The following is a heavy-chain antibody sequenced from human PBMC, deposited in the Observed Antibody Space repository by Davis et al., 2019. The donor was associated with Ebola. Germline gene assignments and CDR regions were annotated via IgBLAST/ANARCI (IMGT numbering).Heavy chain of an antibody. J-gene: IGHJ6*02. CDR3: ARDLRALTVTLLGGMDV. CDR2: IWYDGSNK. CDR1: GFTFSGSA. Sequence: GESLKISCAASGFTFSGSAMHWVRQAPGKGLEWVAVIWYDGSNKYYADSVKGRFTISRDNAKNSLYLQMNSLRAEDTAVYYCARDLRALTVTLLGGMDVWGQGTTVTVSS. V-gene: IGHV3-33*08. D-gene: IGHD4-17*01.